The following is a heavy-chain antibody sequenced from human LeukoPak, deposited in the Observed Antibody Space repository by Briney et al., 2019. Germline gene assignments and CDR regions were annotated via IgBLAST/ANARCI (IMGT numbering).Heavy chain of an antibody. CDR2: TYPGDSDT. CDR1: GYSFTSYW. CDR3: ARERPHDAFDI. D-gene: IGHD1-1*01. V-gene: IGHV5-51*01. Sequence: GESLKISCKGSGYSFTSYWIGWVRQMPGKGLEWMGITYPGDSDTRYSPSFQGQVTISADKSISTAHLQWSSLKASDTAMYYCARERPHDAFDIWGQGTMVTVSS. J-gene: IGHJ3*02.